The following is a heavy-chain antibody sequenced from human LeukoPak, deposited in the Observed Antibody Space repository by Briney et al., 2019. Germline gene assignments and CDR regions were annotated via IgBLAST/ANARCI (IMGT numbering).Heavy chain of an antibody. D-gene: IGHD6-19*01. CDR2: ISGTGGST. J-gene: IGHJ4*02. CDR3: AMSAGYSSGRFDY. V-gene: IGHV3-23*01. CDR1: GFTFSSYA. Sequence: TGGSLRLSCAASGFTFSSYAMSWVRQAPGKGLEWVSGISGTGGSTYYADSVKGRFTISRDNSKNTLYLQMNSLRAEDTAVYYCAMSAGYSSGRFDYWGQGTLVTVSS.